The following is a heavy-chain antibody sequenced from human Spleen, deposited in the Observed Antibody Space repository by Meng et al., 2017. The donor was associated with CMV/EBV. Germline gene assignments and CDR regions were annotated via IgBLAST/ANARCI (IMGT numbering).Heavy chain of an antibody. Sequence: ASVKVSCKASGYTFTTYSITWVRQAPGQGLEWMGWISPYNGNTEYAQKFQGRVTMTTDTSTSTAYMELRSLRSDDTAVYYCARSERGVRDLSGIYYWGQGTLVTVSS. CDR1: GYTFTTYS. CDR2: ISPYNGNT. D-gene: IGHD3-10*01. J-gene: IGHJ4*02. V-gene: IGHV1-18*01. CDR3: ARSERGVRDLSGIYY.